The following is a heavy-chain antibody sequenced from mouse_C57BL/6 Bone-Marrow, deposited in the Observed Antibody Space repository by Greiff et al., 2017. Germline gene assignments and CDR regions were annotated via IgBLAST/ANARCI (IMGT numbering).Heavy chain of an antibody. J-gene: IGHJ1*03. CDR3: AGYYGCRWYLGF. V-gene: IGHV14-3*01. D-gene: IGHD1-1*01. Sequence: EVQLQQSVAELVRPGASVKLSCTASGFNIKNTFMPWVKQRPEQGLEWIGRIDSANGNTKSAPKVPGKATITVDTASNTAYLQLRSLKSEDTAIYYCAGYYGCRWYLGFWGRGTAVTVFS. CDR1: GFNIKNTF. CDR2: IDSANGNT.